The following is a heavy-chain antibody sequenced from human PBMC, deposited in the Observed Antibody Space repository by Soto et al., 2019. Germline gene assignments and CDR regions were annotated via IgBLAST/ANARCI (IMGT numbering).Heavy chain of an antibody. CDR1: GGSISSYY. Sequence: SETLSLTCTVSGGSISSYYWSWIRQPPGKGLEWIGYIYYSGSTNYNPSLKSRVTISVDTSKNQFSLKLSSVTAADTAVYYCARTCEDCAFDYWGQGTLVTVSS. V-gene: IGHV4-59*08. D-gene: IGHD2-21*02. CDR2: IYYSGST. CDR3: ARTCEDCAFDY. J-gene: IGHJ4*02.